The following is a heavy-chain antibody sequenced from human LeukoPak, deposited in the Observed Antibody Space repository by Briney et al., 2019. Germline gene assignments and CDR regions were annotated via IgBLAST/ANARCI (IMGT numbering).Heavy chain of an antibody. J-gene: IGHJ4*02. CDR1: GHSISNDYY. Sequence: PSETLSLTCAVFGHSISNDYYWGWIRQPPGKGLEWIGSIYHSGNTYYNPSLKSRVTISLDTYKNQFSLNLSSVPAADTAVYYCAADSGNARQDYWGQGTLVTVSS. V-gene: IGHV4-38-2*01. CDR2: IYHSGNT. CDR3: AADSGNARQDY. D-gene: IGHD1-26*01.